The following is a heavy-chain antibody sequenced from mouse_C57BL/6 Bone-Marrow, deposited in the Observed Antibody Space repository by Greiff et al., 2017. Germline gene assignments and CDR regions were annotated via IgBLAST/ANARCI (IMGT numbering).Heavy chain of an antibody. CDR2: ISSGGSYT. CDR3: ARHGSSLAWFAY. J-gene: IGHJ3*01. V-gene: IGHV5-6*01. Sequence: EVQLVESGGDLVKPGGSLKLSCAASGFTFSSYGMSWVRQTPDKRLEWVATISSGGSYTYYPDSVKGRFTISIDNAKNTLYLQMSSLTSEDTAMYYCARHGSSLAWFAYWGQGTLVTVSA. D-gene: IGHD1-1*01. CDR1: GFTFSSYG.